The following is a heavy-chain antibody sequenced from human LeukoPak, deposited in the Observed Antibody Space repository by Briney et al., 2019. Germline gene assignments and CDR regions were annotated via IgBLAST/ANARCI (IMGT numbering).Heavy chain of an antibody. V-gene: IGHV3-43*01. D-gene: IGHD5-18*01. CDR2: ISWDGGST. CDR3: AKEGGRGYSQGDYFDY. CDR1: GFTFDDYT. Sequence: GGSLRLSCAASGFTFDDYTMHWVRQAPGKGLEWVSLISWDGGSTYYADSVKGRFTISRDNSKNSLYLQMNSLRTEDTALYYCAKEGGRGYSQGDYFDYWGQGTLVTVSS. J-gene: IGHJ4*02.